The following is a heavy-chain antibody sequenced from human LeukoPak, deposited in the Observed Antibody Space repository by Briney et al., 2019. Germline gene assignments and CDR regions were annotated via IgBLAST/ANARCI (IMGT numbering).Heavy chain of an antibody. CDR3: ARVPGCCSGGSCYYYYDMDV. Sequence: SETLSLTCTVSGGSISSGSYYWSWIRQPAGKGLEWIGHIYTSGSTNYNPSLKSRATISVDTSKNQFSLKLSSVTAADTAVYYCARVPGCCSGGSCYYYYDMDVWGQGTTVTVSS. V-gene: IGHV4-61*09. D-gene: IGHD2-15*01. J-gene: IGHJ6*02. CDR1: GGSISSGSYY. CDR2: IYTSGST.